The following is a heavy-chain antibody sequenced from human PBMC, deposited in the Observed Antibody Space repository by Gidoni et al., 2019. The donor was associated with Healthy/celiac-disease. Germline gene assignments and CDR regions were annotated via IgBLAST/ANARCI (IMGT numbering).Heavy chain of an antibody. Sequence: EVQLVESGGGFVQPGGYLRLSCAASGCTFSSHWKHGVRQAPGKGLAWVSLINRDGSSTSYADSVKGRFTISRDNAKNTLYLQMNSLRAEDTAVYYCARGAVVDDSSGYYSPDFDYWGQGTLVTVSS. D-gene: IGHD3-22*01. J-gene: IGHJ4*02. V-gene: IGHV3-74*01. CDR1: GCTFSSHW. CDR3: ARGAVVDDSSGYYSPDFDY. CDR2: INRDGSST.